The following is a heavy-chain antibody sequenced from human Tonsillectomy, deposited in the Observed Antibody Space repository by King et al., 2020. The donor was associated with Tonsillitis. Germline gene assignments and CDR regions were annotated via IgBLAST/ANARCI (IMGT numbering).Heavy chain of an antibody. J-gene: IGHJ4*02. Sequence: QLVQSGAEVKKPGASVKVSCKASGYTLTNYGFTWVRQAPGQGLEWMGWISAYNGNTNYAQKFQGRVTMTTDTSTSTAYMELRSLRSDGTAVYYCARSDVRSGSFTDYWGQGTLVTVSS. V-gene: IGHV1-18*01. CDR3: ARSDVRSGSFTDY. CDR1: GYTLTNYG. D-gene: IGHD1-26*01. CDR2: ISAYNGNT.